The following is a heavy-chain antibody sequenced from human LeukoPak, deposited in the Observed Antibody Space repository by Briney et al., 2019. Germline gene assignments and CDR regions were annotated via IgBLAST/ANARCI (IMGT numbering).Heavy chain of an antibody. J-gene: IGHJ3*02. CDR1: GGTFSSYA. V-gene: IGHV1-69*04. Sequence: ASVKVSCKASGGTFSSYAISWVRQAPGQGLEWMGRIIPILGIANYAQKFQGRVTITADKSTSTAYMELSSLRSEDTAVYYCASQLPSYYDSGGYYDSDAFDIWGQGTMVTVSS. CDR3: ASQLPSYYDSGGYYDSDAFDI. CDR2: IIPILGIA. D-gene: IGHD3-22*01.